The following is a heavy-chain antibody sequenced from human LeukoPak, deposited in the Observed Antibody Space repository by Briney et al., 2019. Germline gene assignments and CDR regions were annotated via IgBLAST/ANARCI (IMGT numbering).Heavy chain of an antibody. D-gene: IGHD3-10*01. V-gene: IGHV3-43*01. CDR2: ITWDGATT. CDR1: GFAFNEYT. CDR3: GKDLAGSYLLDY. J-gene: IGHJ4*02. Sequence: GGSLRLSCVAPGFAFNEYTMHWVRQAPGKGLEWVSLITWDGATTYYADSVKGRFTIPRDNSKNSLYLQMNNLSTEDTALYYCGKDLAGSYLLDYWGQGTLVTVSS.